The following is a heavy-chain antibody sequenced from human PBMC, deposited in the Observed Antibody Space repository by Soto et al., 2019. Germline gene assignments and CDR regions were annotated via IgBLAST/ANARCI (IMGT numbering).Heavy chain of an antibody. CDR2: IILIFGTA. CDR1: GGTFSSYA. D-gene: IGHD3-22*01. CDR3: ARYSPSGYPPTNWFDP. J-gene: IGHJ5*02. V-gene: IGHV1-69*13. Sequence: SVKVSCKASGGTFSSYAISWVRQAPGQGLERMGGIILIFGTANYAQKFQGRVTITADESTSTAYMELSSLRSEDTAVYYCARYSPSGYPPTNWFDPWGQGTLVTVSS.